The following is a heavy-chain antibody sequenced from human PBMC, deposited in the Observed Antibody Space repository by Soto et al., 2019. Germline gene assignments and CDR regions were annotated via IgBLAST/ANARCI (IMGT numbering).Heavy chain of an antibody. CDR3: ARHRGPPTEENWFDP. CDR1: GYTFFSYD. CDR2: ISGYTGHT. J-gene: IGHJ5*02. V-gene: IGHV1-18*03. Sequence: ASVKVSCKASGYTFFSYDISWVRQAPGQGLEWMGWISGYTGHTISAQKFQGRVTLTTDTSTNTAYIELRNLTSDDVAVYYCARHRGPPTEENWFDPCAQGTLVTVSS.